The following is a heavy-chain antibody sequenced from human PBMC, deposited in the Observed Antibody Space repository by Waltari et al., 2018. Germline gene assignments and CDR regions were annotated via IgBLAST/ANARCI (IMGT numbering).Heavy chain of an antibody. V-gene: IGHV1-8*01. CDR3: ARKGRSNWNYGFRWDYYYYGMDV. J-gene: IGHJ6*02. CDR1: GYTFPSYD. D-gene: IGHD1-7*01. CDR2: MNPNSGNT. Sequence: QVQLVQSGAEVKKPGASVKVSCKASGYTFPSYDINWVRQATGQGREWMGWMNPNSGNTGYAQKFKGRVTMTRNTSISTAYMELSSLRSEDTAVYYCARKGRSNWNYGFRWDYYYYGMDVWGQGTTVTVSS.